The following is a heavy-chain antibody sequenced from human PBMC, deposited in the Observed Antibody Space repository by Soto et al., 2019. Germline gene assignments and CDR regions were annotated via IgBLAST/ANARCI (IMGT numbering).Heavy chain of an antibody. J-gene: IGHJ6*03. CDR2: IQSGGTT. CDR1: GFTVSSKY. V-gene: IGHV3-66*01. CDR3: ARDDSRCRGGSCDGGHRDV. Sequence: EVQLVESGGGLVQPGGSLRLSCAASGFTVSSKYMSWVRQAPGKGLEWVSLIQSGGTTYYADSVKGRFTISRDSSKNMVQRQMDSRRAEDTAVDDCARDDSRCRGGSCDGGHRDVWGKGTTVTVSS. D-gene: IGHD2-15*01.